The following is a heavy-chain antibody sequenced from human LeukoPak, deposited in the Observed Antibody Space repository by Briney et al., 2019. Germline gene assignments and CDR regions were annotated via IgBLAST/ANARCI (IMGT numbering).Heavy chain of an antibody. Sequence: SETLSLTCTVPGGSISSYYWSWIRQPPGKGLEWIGYIYYSGSTNYNPSLKSRVTISVDTSKNQFSLKLSSVTAADTAVYYCARQGRRIVGAAYYFDYWGQGTLVTVSS. J-gene: IGHJ4*02. CDR1: GGSISSYY. CDR3: ARQGRRIVGAAYYFDY. D-gene: IGHD1-26*01. CDR2: IYYSGST. V-gene: IGHV4-59*01.